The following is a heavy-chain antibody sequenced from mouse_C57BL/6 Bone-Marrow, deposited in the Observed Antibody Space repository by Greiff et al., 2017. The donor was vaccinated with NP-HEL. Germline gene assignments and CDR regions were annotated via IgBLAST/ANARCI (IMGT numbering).Heavy chain of an antibody. J-gene: IGHJ4*01. CDR2: IDPSDSCT. V-gene: IGHV1-50*01. CDR3: ARRRFITTVVPKDY. Sequence: QVQLQQPGAELVKPGASVKLSCKASGYTFTSYWMQWVKQRPGQGLEWIGEIDPSDSCTNYNQKFKGKATLTVDTSSSTAYMQLSSLTSEDSAVYYCARRRFITTVVPKDYWGQGTSVTVS. D-gene: IGHD1-1*01. CDR1: GYTFTSYW.